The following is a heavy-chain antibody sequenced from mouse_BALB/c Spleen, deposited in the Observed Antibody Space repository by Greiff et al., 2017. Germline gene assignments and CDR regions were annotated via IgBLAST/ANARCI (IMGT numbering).Heavy chain of an antibody. V-gene: IGHV6-6*02. Sequence: DVMLVESGGGLVQPGGSMKLSCVASGFTFSNYWMNWVRQSPEKGLEWVAEIRLKSNNYATHYAESVKGRFTISRDDSKSSVYLQMNNLRAEDTGIYYCTRFHLLPMDYWGQGTSVTVSS. CDR3: TRFHLLPMDY. D-gene: IGHD1-1*01. CDR1: GFTFSNYW. CDR2: IRLKSNNYAT. J-gene: IGHJ4*01.